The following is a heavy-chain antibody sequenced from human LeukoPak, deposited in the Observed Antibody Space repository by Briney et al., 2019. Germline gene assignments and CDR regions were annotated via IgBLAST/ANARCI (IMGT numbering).Heavy chain of an antibody. CDR2: VSYDGRIE. V-gene: IGHV3-30*04. CDR1: GFTFSTYN. Sequence: GGSLRLSCAASGFTFSTYNMHWVRQAPGKGLEWVAVVSYDGRIEYHADSVRGRFTISRDNSKNTLYLQMNSLRAEDTAVYYCARGRYYLEYWGQGTLATVSS. J-gene: IGHJ4*02. CDR3: ARGRYYLEY. D-gene: IGHD3-10*01.